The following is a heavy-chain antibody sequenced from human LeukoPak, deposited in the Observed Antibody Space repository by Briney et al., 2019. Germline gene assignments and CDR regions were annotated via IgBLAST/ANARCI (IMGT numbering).Heavy chain of an antibody. J-gene: IGHJ4*02. CDR1: GGSFSGYY. V-gene: IGHV4-34*01. D-gene: IGHD3/OR15-3a*01. Sequence: RSETLSLTCAVYGGSFSGYYWSWIRQPPGKGLEWIGEIYHSGSTNYSPSLKSRVTISVDKSKNQFSLKLSSVTAADTAVYYCARGWSGYWVYWGQGTLVTVSS. CDR3: ARGWSGYWVY. CDR2: IYHSGST.